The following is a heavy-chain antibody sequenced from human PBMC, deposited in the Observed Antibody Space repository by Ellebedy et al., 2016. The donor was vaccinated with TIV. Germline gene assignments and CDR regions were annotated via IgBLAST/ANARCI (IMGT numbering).Heavy chain of an antibody. V-gene: IGHV3-11*04. D-gene: IGHD3-3*01. CDR1: GFTFSDFY. CDR3: AREDYDFWSGYQWARFDI. CDR2: ITTSGGTI. Sequence: GESLKISXAASGFTFSDFYMSWIRQAPGKGLQWVSYITTSGGTIYYADSVKGRFTISRDNGKNSLYLEMNSLRPEDTAVYYCAREDYDFWSGYQWARFDIWGQGTMVTVSS. J-gene: IGHJ3*02.